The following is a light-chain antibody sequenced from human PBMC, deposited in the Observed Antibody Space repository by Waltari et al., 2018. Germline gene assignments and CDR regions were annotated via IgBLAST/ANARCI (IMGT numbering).Light chain of an antibody. CDR1: SRDVGNYKY. V-gene: IGLV2-11*01. Sequence: QSALTQHRSVSGSPGQSVFISCTGTSRDVGNYKYGSWYPPHPGKAPKLMLFDVSKRPSGVPDRFSCSKSGNTASLTISGLQAEDEADYYCSSYAGSYSYLFGTGTEVTVL. CDR3: SSYAGSYSYL. J-gene: IGLJ1*01. CDR2: DVS.